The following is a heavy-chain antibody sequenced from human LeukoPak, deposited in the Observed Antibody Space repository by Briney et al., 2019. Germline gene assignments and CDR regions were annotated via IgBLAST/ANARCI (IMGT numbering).Heavy chain of an antibody. CDR1: GGSISSYY. Sequence: SETLSLTCTVSGGSISSYYWSWIRQPAGKGLEWIGRIYTSGSTNYNPSLKSRVTMSVDTSKNQFSLKLSSVTAADTAVYYCVRGVPAAAPEEYFQHWGQGTLVTVSS. CDR2: IYTSGST. D-gene: IGHD2-2*01. J-gene: IGHJ1*01. V-gene: IGHV4-4*07. CDR3: VRGVPAAAPEEYFQH.